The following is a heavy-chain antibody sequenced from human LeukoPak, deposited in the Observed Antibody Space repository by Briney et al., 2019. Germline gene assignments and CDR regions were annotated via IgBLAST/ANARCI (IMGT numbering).Heavy chain of an antibody. D-gene: IGHD3-10*01. V-gene: IGHV4-59*08. CDR1: GGAISGYY. CDR3: ARHPPNYFSGSYSFDS. Sequence: SETLSLTCTVSGGAISGYYCSWVRQPPGKGLEWIGGIYYSGSTNSNPSLESRVTISVDTSKNQFFLILSSVTAADTAMYYCARHPPNYFSGSYSFDSWGQGTLVTVSS. CDR2: IYYSGST. J-gene: IGHJ4*02.